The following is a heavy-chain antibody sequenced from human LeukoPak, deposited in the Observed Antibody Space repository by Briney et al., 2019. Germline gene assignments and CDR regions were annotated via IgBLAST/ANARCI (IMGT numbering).Heavy chain of an antibody. V-gene: IGHV3-23*01. D-gene: IGHD3-9*01. CDR3: AKVGQDYDILTYYFDY. CDR1: GFTFSSYD. Sequence: AGGSLRLSCAVSGFTFSSYDMSWVRQAPGKGLEWVSGISGSGGSTYYADSVKGRFTISRDTSKNALYLQMNSLRVEDTAVYYCAKVGQDYDILTYYFDYWGQGTLVTVSS. CDR2: ISGSGGST. J-gene: IGHJ4*02.